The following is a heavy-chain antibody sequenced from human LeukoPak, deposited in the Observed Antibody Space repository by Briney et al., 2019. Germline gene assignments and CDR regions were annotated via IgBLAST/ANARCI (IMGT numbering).Heavy chain of an antibody. CDR2: INTNTGNP. CDR3: ARLRLGELSDLGDDY. J-gene: IGHJ4*02. D-gene: IGHD3-16*02. CDR1: GYTFTSYA. Sequence: ASVKVSCKASGYTFTSYAMNWVRQAPGQGLEWMGWINTNTGNPTYALGFTGRFVFSLDTSVSTAYLQISSLKAEDTAVYYCARLRLGELSDLGDDYWGQGTLVTVSS. V-gene: IGHV7-4-1*02.